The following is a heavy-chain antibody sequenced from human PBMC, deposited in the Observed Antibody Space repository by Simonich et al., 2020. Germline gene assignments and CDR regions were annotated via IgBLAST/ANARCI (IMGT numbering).Heavy chain of an antibody. CDR2: KSYDGSNK. V-gene: IGHV3-30*07. CDR1: GFTFSSYA. Sequence: QVQLVESGGGVVQPGRSLRLSCAASGFTFSSYAMHWVRQAPGKGLEGVAVKSYDGSNKYYADSGKGRFTISRDNSKNTLYLQMNSLRAEDTAVYYCAREGAGNDAFDIWGQGTMVTVSS. CDR3: AREGAGNDAFDI. D-gene: IGHD1-26*01. J-gene: IGHJ3*02.